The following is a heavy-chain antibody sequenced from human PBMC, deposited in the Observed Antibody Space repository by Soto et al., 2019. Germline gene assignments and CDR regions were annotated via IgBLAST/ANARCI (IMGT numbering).Heavy chain of an antibody. D-gene: IGHD3-22*01. V-gene: IGHV1-58*01. Sequence: SVKVSCKASGLTFTNSAVQWVRQARGQRLEWMGWIVVGSGNADYAQKFRERVTITRDMSTSTAYLELHSLRSEDTAVYYCAADVYDSSDVKDRGVYWG. J-gene: IGHJ4*01. CDR2: IVVGSGNA. CDR1: GLTFTNSA. CDR3: AADVYDSSDVKDRGVY.